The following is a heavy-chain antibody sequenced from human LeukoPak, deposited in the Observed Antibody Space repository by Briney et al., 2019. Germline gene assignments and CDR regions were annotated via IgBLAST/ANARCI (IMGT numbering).Heavy chain of an antibody. D-gene: IGHD1-26*01. CDR3: ARVVSGSYYRGYFDY. V-gene: IGHV1-2*02. CDR2: INPNSGGT. J-gene: IGHJ4*02. CDR1: GYTFTGYY. Sequence: ASVKVSCKASGYTFTGYYMHWVRQAPGQGLEWMGWINPNSGGTNYAQKFRGRVTMTRDTSISTAYMELSRLRSDDTAVYYCARVVSGSYYRGYFDYWGQGTLVTVSS.